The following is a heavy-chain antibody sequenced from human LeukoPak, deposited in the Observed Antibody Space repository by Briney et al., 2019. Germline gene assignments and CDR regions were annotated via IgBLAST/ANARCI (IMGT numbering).Heavy chain of an antibody. V-gene: IGHV3-30*02. Sequence: GGSLRLSCAASGFTFSSYGMHWVRQAPGKGLEWVAFIRYDGSNKYYADSVKGRFTISRDNSKNTLYLQMNSLRAEDTAVYYCAKVLQTGGAAPDAFDIWGQGTMVTVSS. CDR3: AKVLQTGGAAPDAFDI. J-gene: IGHJ3*02. CDR1: GFTFSSYG. CDR2: IRYDGSNK. D-gene: IGHD6-6*01.